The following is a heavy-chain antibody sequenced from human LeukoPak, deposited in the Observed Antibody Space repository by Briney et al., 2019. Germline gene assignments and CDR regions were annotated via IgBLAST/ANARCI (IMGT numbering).Heavy chain of an antibody. D-gene: IGHD5-12*01. V-gene: IGHV1-69*05. CDR2: IIPIFGTA. Sequence: SVKVSCKASGGTFSSYTISWVRQAPGQGLEWMGGIIPIFGTANYAQKFQGRVTITTDESTSTAYMELSSLRSEDTAVYYCARGYSGYDWFWFDPWGQGTLVTVSS. CDR3: ARGYSGYDWFWFDP. J-gene: IGHJ5*02. CDR1: GGTFSSYT.